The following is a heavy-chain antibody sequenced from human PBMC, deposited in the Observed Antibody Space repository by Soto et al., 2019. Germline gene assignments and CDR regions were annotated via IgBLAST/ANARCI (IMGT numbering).Heavy chain of an antibody. CDR3: ARDVGRRQWRYYFDY. CDR1: GFTFSSYA. D-gene: IGHD6-19*01. V-gene: IGHV3-30-3*01. Sequence: QVQLVESGGGVVQPGRSLRLSCAASGFTFSSYAMHWVRQAPGKGLEWVAVISYDGSNKYYADSVKGRFTISRDNSKNTLYLQMNSLRAEDTDVYYCARDVGRRQWRYYFDYWGQGTLVTVSS. CDR2: ISYDGSNK. J-gene: IGHJ4*02.